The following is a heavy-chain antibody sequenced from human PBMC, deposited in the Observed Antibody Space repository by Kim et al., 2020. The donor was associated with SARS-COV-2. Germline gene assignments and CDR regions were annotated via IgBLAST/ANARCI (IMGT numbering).Heavy chain of an antibody. V-gene: IGHV3-33*06. Sequence: YADSVKGRFTNSRDNSKNTLYLQMNSLRAEDTAVYYCAKDLEGSGSYFDPWGQGTLVTVSS. CDR3: AKDLEGSGSYFDP. D-gene: IGHD3-10*01. J-gene: IGHJ5*02.